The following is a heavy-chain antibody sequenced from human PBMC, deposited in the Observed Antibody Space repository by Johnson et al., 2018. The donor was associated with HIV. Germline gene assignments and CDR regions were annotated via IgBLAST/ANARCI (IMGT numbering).Heavy chain of an antibody. J-gene: IGHJ3*02. D-gene: IGHD3-10*01. CDR3: ARENGGGAFDI. Sequence: VQLVESGGGLVQPGGSLRLSCAASGFTFSSYDMHWVRQATGKGLEWVSAIGTAGDTYYPGSVKGRFTISRENAKNSLYLQMNSLRAGATAVYYCARENGGGAFDIWGQGTMVTVSS. CDR2: IGTAGDT. CDR1: GFTFSSYD. V-gene: IGHV3-13*01.